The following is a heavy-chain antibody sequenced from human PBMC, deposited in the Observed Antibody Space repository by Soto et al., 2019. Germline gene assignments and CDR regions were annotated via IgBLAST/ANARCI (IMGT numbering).Heavy chain of an antibody. J-gene: IGHJ4*02. CDR3: ARGREWELLDY. Sequence: ASVKVSCKASGGSFSSYTISWVRQAPGQGLEWMGRIIPILGIANYAQKFQGRVTITADKSTSTAYMELSSLRSEDTAVYYCARGREWELLDYWGQGTLVTVSS. CDR2: IIPILGIA. D-gene: IGHD1-26*01. CDR1: GGSFSSYT. V-gene: IGHV1-69*02.